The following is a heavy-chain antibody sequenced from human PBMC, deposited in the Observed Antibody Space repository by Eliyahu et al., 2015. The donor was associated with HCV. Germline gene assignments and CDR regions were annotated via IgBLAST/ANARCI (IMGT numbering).Heavy chain of an antibody. CDR3: AKEGIVESPGGIYYYYYYYMDV. D-gene: IGHD2-15*01. CDR1: GFTFDDYA. J-gene: IGHJ6*03. V-gene: IGHV3-9*01. CDR2: ISWNSGSI. Sequence: EVQLVEPGGGLVQPGRSLRLSCAASGFTFDDYAMHWVRQAPGKGLEWVSGISWNSGSIGYADSVKGRFTISRDNAKNSLYLQMNSLRAEDTALYYCAKEGIVESPGGIYYYYYYYMDVWGKGTTVTVSS.